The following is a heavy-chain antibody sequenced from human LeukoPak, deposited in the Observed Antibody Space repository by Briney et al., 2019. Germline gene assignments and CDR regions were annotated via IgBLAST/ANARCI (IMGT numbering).Heavy chain of an antibody. D-gene: IGHD5-12*01. V-gene: IGHV4-34*01. CDR3: ARDRGYSGYDSSFDY. CDR1: GGSFSGYY. CDR2: INHSGST. J-gene: IGHJ4*02. Sequence: SETLSLTCAVYGGSFSGYYWSWIRQPPGKGLEWIGEINHSGSTNYNPSLKSRVTISVDTSKNQFSLKLSSVTAADTAVYYCARDRGYSGYDSSFDYWGQGTLVTVSS.